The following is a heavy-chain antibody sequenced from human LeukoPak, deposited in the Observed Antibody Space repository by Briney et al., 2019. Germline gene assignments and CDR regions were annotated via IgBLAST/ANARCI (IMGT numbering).Heavy chain of an antibody. CDR1: GFTFGSYW. CDR2: IKQDGSEK. Sequence: PGGSLRLSCAASGFTFGSYWMTWVRQAPGKGLEWVANIKQDGSEKNYVDSVKGQFTISRDNAKNSLDLQMSSLRAEDTAIYYCARGCSSTSCSGWFDPWGQGTLVTVSS. D-gene: IGHD2-2*01. V-gene: IGHV3-7*01. J-gene: IGHJ5*02. CDR3: ARGCSSTSCSGWFDP.